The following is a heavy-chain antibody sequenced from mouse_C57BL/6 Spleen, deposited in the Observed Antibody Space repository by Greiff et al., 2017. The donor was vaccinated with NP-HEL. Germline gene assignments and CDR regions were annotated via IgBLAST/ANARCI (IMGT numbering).Heavy chain of an antibody. Sequence: QVQLQQPGAELVMPGASVKLSCKASGYTFTSYWMHWVKQRPGQGLEWIGEIDPSDSYTNYNQKFKGKSTLTVDKSSSTAYMQLSSLTSEDSAVYYCARGYDYDNAYWGQGTLVTVSA. CDR2: IDPSDSYT. CDR1: GYTFTSYW. V-gene: IGHV1-69*01. CDR3: ARGYDYDNAY. D-gene: IGHD2-4*01. J-gene: IGHJ3*01.